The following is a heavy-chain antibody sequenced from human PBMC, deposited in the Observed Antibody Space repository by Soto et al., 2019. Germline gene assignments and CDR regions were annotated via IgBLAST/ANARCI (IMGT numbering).Heavy chain of an antibody. Sequence: GGSMKLSCEASGVTFSSEGMHGVRKATGKGLEWVAVIWFDGSNKYYADSVKGRFIISRDNSKNTLYLQMNSLRVEDTAVYYCARNHLNPVVGALPGGQGTLVTVS. V-gene: IGHV3-33*01. J-gene: IGHJ5*02. CDR2: IWFDGSNK. CDR3: ARNHLNPVVGALP. CDR1: GVTFSSEG. D-gene: IGHD1-26*01.